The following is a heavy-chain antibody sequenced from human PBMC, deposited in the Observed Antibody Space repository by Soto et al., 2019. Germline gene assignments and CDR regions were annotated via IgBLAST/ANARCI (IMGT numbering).Heavy chain of an antibody. V-gene: IGHV3-9*01. J-gene: IGHJ5*01. CDR1: GFSFYDYN. Sequence: PGGSLRLSCAASGFSFYDYNMHWVRQVPGKGLEWLSYIGLNSDSIGYADAVKGRFTISRDNAKNSVYLQMNSLRAEDTALYYCVKATFFSASWALGSWGHGTLVTVSS. CDR2: IGLNSDSI. CDR3: VKATFFSASWALGS. D-gene: IGHD2-2*01.